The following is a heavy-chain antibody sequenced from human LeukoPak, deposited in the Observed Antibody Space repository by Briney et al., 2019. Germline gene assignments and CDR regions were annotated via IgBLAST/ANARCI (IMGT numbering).Heavy chain of an antibody. Sequence: SETLSLTCTVSGGSISSYYWSWIRQPPGKGLEWIGYIYYSGSTNYNPSLKSRVTISVDTSKNQFSLKLSSVTAADTAVYYCARVGSSLTRFYYMDVWGKGTTVTVSS. J-gene: IGHJ6*03. CDR3: ARVGSSLTRFYYMDV. CDR2: IYYSGST. D-gene: IGHD6-13*01. CDR1: GGSISSYY. V-gene: IGHV4-59*01.